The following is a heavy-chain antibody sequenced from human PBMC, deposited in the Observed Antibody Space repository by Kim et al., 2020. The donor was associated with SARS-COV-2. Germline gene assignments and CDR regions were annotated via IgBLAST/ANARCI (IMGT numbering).Heavy chain of an antibody. V-gene: IGHV6-1*01. Sequence: EYAVSVQRRITINPDTSRNQFALQLRSVTPEDTAVYYCARVNIDNWFDPWGQGTLVTVSS. J-gene: IGHJ5*02. CDR3: ARVNIDNWFDP.